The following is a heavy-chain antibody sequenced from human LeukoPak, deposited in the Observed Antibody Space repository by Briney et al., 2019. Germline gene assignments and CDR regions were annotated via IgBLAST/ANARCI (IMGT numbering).Heavy chain of an antibody. CDR1: GFTFSSYG. D-gene: IGHD3-3*01. J-gene: IGHJ5*02. Sequence: PGGSLRLSCAASGFTFSSYGMHWVRQAPGKGLEWVAFIRYDGSNKYYADSVKGRFTISRDNSKNTLYLQMNSLRAEDTAVYYCARDYHYDFWSGPFDPWGQGTLVTVSS. CDR2: IRYDGSNK. CDR3: ARDYHYDFWSGPFDP. V-gene: IGHV3-30*02.